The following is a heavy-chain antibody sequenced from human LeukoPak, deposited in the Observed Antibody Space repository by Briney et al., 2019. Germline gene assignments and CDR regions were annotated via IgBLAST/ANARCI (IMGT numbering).Heavy chain of an antibody. CDR1: GFTFSDYY. CDR3: ARERINCRGDCYDY. D-gene: IGHD2-15*01. Sequence: GGSLRLSCTASGFTFSDYYMSWIRQAPGKGLEWVSYISSSGSTIYYADSVKGRFTISRDNAKNSLYLQMNSLKADDTAVYYCARERINCRGDCYDYWGQGTLVTVSS. J-gene: IGHJ4*02. CDR2: ISSSGSTI. V-gene: IGHV3-11*04.